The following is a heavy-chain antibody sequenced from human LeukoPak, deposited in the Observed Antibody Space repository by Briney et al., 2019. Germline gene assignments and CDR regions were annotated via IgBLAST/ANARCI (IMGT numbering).Heavy chain of an antibody. J-gene: IGHJ4*02. V-gene: IGHV3-74*01. CDR1: GFTFSSYW. CDR2: IQSDGSST. CDR3: ATYDSSGLAY. D-gene: IGHD3-22*01. Sequence: GGSLRLSCAASGFTFSSYWMHWVRQVPGKGLVWVSRIQSDGSSTNYADSVKGRFTISRDNAKNTLYLQMNSLRAEDTAVYYCATYDSSGLAYWGQGSLVTVSS.